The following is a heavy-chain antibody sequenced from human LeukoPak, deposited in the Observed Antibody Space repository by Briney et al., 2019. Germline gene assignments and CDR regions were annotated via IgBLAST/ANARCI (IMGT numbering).Heavy chain of an antibody. Sequence: GASVKVSCKASGYTFSSYGFSWVRQARGQGLEWMGWISAKNGEIHYAPKFQGRLTMATDTSTSTAYMELRSLRSDDTAVYFCARDSYHEILPGHGSSMGYWGQGTLVTVSS. D-gene: IGHD3-9*01. CDR3: ARDSYHEILPGHGSSMGY. V-gene: IGHV1-18*01. CDR1: GYTFSSYG. J-gene: IGHJ4*02. CDR2: ISAKNGEI.